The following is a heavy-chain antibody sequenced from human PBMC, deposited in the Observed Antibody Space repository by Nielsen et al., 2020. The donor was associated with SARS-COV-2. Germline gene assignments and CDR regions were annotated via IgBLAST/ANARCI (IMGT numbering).Heavy chain of an antibody. CDR1: GFTFSSYS. CDR2: ISSSSSYI. CDR3: ARWWQQLTLPGTDAFDI. J-gene: IGHJ3*02. V-gene: IGHV3-21*01. D-gene: IGHD6-13*01. Sequence: CAASGFTFSSYSMNWVRQAPGKGLEWVSSISSSSSYIYYADSVKGRFTISRDNAKNSLYLQMNSLRAEDTAVYYCARWWQQLTLPGTDAFDIWGQGTMVTVSS.